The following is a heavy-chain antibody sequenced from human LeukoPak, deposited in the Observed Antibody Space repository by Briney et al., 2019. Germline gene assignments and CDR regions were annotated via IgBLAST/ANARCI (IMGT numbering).Heavy chain of an antibody. Sequence: ASVKVSCKVSGYTLTELSMHWVRQAPGKRLEWMGGFDPEYGETIYAQKFQGRVTMTEDTSTDTAYMELSSLRSEDTAVYYCATALSRVAGNRYYYYYYMDVWGKGTTVTVSS. CDR2: FDPEYGET. CDR1: GYTLTELS. J-gene: IGHJ6*03. V-gene: IGHV1-24*01. CDR3: ATALSRVAGNRYYYYYYMDV. D-gene: IGHD6-19*01.